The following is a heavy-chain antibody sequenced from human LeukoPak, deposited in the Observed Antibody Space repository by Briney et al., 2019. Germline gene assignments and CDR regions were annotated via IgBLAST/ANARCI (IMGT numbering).Heavy chain of an antibody. J-gene: IGHJ4*02. Sequence: SETLSLTCTVSGGSVSSGSYYWSWIRQPPGTGLEWIGYIYYSGSTNYNPSLKSRVTISVDTSKNQFSLKLSSVTAADTAVYYCARGPMRGDEPRWGQGTLVTVSS. CDR3: ARGPMRGDEPR. CDR1: GGSVSSGSYY. CDR2: IYYSGST. V-gene: IGHV4-61*01. D-gene: IGHD2-21*02.